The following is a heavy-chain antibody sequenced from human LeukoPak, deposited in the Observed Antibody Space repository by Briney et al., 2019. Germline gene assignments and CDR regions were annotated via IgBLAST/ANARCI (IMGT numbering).Heavy chain of an antibody. V-gene: IGHV3-30*19. CDR2: ISYDGGNK. D-gene: IGHD3-3*01. CDR3: ARSYPELTYYDFWKSPRLDY. Sequence: GGSLTLSCAAAGFTFNSFGMQWLPPAPGKGRVWVAVISYDGGNKYCADSVKGRFTISRENSKNTLYLQMNSLRAEDTAVYYCARSYPELTYYDFWKSPRLDYWGQGTLVTVSS. CDR1: GFTFNSFG. J-gene: IGHJ4*02.